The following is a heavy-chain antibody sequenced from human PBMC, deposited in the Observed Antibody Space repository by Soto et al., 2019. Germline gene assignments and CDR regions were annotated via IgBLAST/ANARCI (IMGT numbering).Heavy chain of an antibody. Sequence: SVKVSCKASGGTFSSYRFNWVRQARGQGLEWLGGIVPIYRTADYAQKFQGRVTITADESTRTVYMELSSLKSQDAALYYCARDSGAKLSSSWGQGTLVTVSS. J-gene: IGHJ4*02. CDR1: GGTFSSYR. CDR2: IVPIYRTA. V-gene: IGHV1-69*13. CDR3: ARDSGAKLSSS. D-gene: IGHD6-13*01.